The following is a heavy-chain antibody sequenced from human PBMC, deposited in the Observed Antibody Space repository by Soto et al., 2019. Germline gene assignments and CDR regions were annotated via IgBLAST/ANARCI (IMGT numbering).Heavy chain of an antibody. CDR1: GFTFSSYA. Sequence: SLRLSCAASGFTFSSYAMHWVRQAPGKGLEWVAVISYDGSNKYYADSVKGRFTISRDNSKNTLYLQMNSLRAEDTAVYYCARDKYLRGYSGYHDYWGQGTLVTVSS. J-gene: IGHJ4*02. CDR3: ARDKYLRGYSGYHDY. CDR2: ISYDGSNK. D-gene: IGHD5-12*01. V-gene: IGHV3-30-3*01.